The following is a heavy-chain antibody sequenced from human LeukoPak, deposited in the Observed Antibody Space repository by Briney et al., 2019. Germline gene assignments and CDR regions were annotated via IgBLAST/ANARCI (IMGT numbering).Heavy chain of an antibody. Sequence: GGSLRLSCAASGFTFSSYWMSWVRQAPGKGLERVANIKQDGSEIYYVDSVKGRFTISRDNAKNSLYLQMKSLRAEDTAVYYCARWDGYNFPFDYWGQGTLVTVSS. CDR1: GFTFSSYW. J-gene: IGHJ4*02. V-gene: IGHV3-7*04. CDR3: ARWDGYNFPFDY. CDR2: IKQDGSEI. D-gene: IGHD5-24*01.